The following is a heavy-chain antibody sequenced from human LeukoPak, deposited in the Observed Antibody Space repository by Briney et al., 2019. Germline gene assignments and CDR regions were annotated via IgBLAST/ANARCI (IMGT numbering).Heavy chain of an antibody. CDR1: GFSFSRHW. CDR2: INEDGSVK. J-gene: IGHJ4*02. CDR3: PWEGY. D-gene: IGHD1-26*01. V-gene: IGHV3-7*01. Sequence: GGSLRLSCADSGFSFSRHWMDWVRQAPGKGLEWVANINEDGSVKNYVDSVRGRFTVSRDNAKNSLYLQMNSLRGEDTAVYCSPWEGYWGQGTLVTVSS.